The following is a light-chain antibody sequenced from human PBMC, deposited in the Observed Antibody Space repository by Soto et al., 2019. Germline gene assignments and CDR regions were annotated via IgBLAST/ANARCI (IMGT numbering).Light chain of an antibody. CDR1: QSVSSSY. J-gene: IGKJ1*01. CDR3: QKYVSSPTWR. Sequence: VLTQSPCTLSLSTGERATLSCRASQSVSSSYLAWYQQKPGQAPRLLIYVASSSATGIPNRFSGRGSVKDFPLTISRLEPKYFAVYSCQKYVSSPTWRFGQGPRVDIK. CDR2: VAS. V-gene: IGKV3-20*01.